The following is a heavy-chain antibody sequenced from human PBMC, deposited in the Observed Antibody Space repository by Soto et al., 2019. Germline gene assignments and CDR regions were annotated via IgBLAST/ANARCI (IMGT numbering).Heavy chain of an antibody. Sequence: PGGSLRLSCAASGFTFSRYAMSWVRQAPGKGLEWVSAISGSGGSTYYADSVKGRFTISRDNSKDTLYLQMNSLRAEDTAVYYCAKDLTTVTTYFDYWGQGTLVTVSS. CDR3: AKDLTTVTTYFDY. J-gene: IGHJ4*02. CDR2: ISGSGGST. CDR1: GFTFSRYA. V-gene: IGHV3-23*01. D-gene: IGHD4-17*01.